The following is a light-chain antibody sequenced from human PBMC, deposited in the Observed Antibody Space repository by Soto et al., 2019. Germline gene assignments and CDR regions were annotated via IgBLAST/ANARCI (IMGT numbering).Light chain of an antibody. CDR1: QSISSW. CDR2: DAS. V-gene: IGKV1-5*01. Sequence: GDIVTITCRASQSISSWLAWYQQKPGKAPKFLIYDASSLESGVPSRFSGSGSGTEFTLTISSLQPDDFATYYCQQYSSSSEWTFGQGTKVDI. CDR3: QQYSSSSEWT. J-gene: IGKJ1*01.